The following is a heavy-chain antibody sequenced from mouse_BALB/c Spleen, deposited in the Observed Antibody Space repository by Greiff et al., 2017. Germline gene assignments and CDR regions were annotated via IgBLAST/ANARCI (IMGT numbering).Heavy chain of an antibody. D-gene: IGHD1-1*01. CDR3: ARERENYYGSSYHWYFDV. J-gene: IGHJ1*01. CDR2: IWSGGST. V-gene: IGHV2-2*02. Sequence: QVQLQQSGPGLVQPSQSLSITCTVSGFSLTSYGVHWVRQSPGKGLEWLGVIWSGGSTDYNAAFISRLSISKDNSKSQVFFKMNSLQANDTAIYYCARERENYYGSSYHWYFDVWGAGTTVTVSS. CDR1: GFSLTSYG.